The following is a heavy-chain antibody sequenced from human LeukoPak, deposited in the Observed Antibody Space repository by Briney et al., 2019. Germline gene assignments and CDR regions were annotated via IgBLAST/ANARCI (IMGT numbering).Heavy chain of an antibody. Sequence: GGSLRLSCAASGFTFSTYAMSWVRQAPGKGLEWVSVIGNSGGRTFYAGSVKGRFTISRDNSKNTLHLQMNSLRAEDTAVYYCAKRASGSGTSLYHFDYWGQGALVTVSS. D-gene: IGHD3-10*01. CDR1: GFTFSTYA. J-gene: IGHJ4*02. V-gene: IGHV3-23*01. CDR3: AKRASGSGTSLYHFDY. CDR2: IGNSGGRT.